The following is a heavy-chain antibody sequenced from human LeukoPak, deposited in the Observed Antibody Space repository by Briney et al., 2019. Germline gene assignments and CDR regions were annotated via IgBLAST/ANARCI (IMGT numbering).Heavy chain of an antibody. Sequence: SETLSLTCAVYGGSLSGYYWSRIRQPPGKGLEWIGEINHSGTTSYNPSLKSRLTISVDTSKDQFSLKLTSVTAADTAVFYCARHETGARGFDIWGQGTMVTVSS. CDR1: GGSLSGYY. V-gene: IGHV4-34*01. CDR2: INHSGTT. D-gene: IGHD3-10*01. J-gene: IGHJ3*02. CDR3: ARHETGARGFDI.